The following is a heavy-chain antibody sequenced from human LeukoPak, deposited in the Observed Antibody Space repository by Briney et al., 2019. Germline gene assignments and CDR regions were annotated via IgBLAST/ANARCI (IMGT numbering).Heavy chain of an antibody. D-gene: IGHD4-23*01. CDR1: GFTFTSSA. Sequence: GASVKVSCKASGFTFTSSAMQWVRQARGQRLEWIGWIVVGSGNTNYAQKFQERVTITRDMSTSTAYMELGSLRSEDTAVYYCAAEGGGGTFDIWGQGTMVTVSS. J-gene: IGHJ3*02. CDR3: AAEGGGGTFDI. CDR2: IVVGSGNT. V-gene: IGHV1-58*02.